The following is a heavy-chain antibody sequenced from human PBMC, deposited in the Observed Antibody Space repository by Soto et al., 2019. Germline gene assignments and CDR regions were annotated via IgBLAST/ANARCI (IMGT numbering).Heavy chain of an antibody. D-gene: IGHD1-1*01. CDR3: ARDQPWNNPDY. J-gene: IGHJ4*02. CDR2: INKDGSTT. CDR1: GFTFTNHW. V-gene: IGHV3-74*01. Sequence: EVQLVQSGGGLVQPGGSLRLSCAASGFTFTNHWMHWVRQVPGKGLVWVSRINKDGSTTSYADSVKGRFTISRDNAKNTLELQMNSLRVEETAVDYCARDQPWNNPDYWGQGTLITVSS.